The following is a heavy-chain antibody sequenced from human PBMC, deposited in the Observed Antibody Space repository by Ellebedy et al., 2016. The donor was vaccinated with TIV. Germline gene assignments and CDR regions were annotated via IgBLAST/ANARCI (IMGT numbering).Heavy chain of an antibody. V-gene: IGHV1-69*04. J-gene: IGHJ4*02. D-gene: IGHD3-16*01. CDR3: ATDGGSAEVERRETLSY. CDR1: GGSFSTYA. CDR2: IMPILGLA. Sequence: AASVKVSCKASGGSFSTYAISWVRQAPGQGLEWMGRIMPILGLASYAQNFQGRVTITAEKSTSTAYMELSSLRSEGAALYYCATDGGSAEVERRETLSYWGLGTLVTVSS.